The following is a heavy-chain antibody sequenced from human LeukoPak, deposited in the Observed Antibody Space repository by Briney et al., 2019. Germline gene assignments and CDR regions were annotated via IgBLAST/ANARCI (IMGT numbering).Heavy chain of an antibody. J-gene: IGHJ6*03. Sequence: PSETLSLTCTVSGGSISSSSYYWGWIRRSPGKGLEWIGSIYYSGSTYNNPSLRSRITISVDTSKNHFSLKLTSVTAADTAVYYCARECGYGDYVGYMDVWGKGTTVTVSS. CDR2: IYYSGST. D-gene: IGHD4-17*01. V-gene: IGHV4-39*02. CDR3: ARECGYGDYVGYMDV. CDR1: GGSISSSSYY.